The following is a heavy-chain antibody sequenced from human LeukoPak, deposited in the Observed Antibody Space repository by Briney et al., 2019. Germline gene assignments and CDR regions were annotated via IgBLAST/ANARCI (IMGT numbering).Heavy chain of an antibody. Sequence: GRSLRLSCAASGFTFSLYGLHWVRQAPGKGLEWVAVISYDGSKKYYAESVKGQFTISRDNSKNTLYLQMNSLRAEDTAVYYCAKDSDRGYSFGYSSDYWGQGTLVTVSS. CDR1: GFTFSLYG. J-gene: IGHJ4*02. CDR2: ISYDGSKK. D-gene: IGHD5-18*01. CDR3: AKDSDRGYSFGYSSDY. V-gene: IGHV3-30*18.